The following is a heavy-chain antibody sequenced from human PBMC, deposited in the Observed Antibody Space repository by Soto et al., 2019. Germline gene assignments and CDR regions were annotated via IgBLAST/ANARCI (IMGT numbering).Heavy chain of an antibody. V-gene: IGHV3-74*01. CDR2: LNGDGSSI. J-gene: IGHJ1*01. Sequence: EVQLVESGGGLVQPGGSLRLSCVGSGFTFSSYWMHWVRQAPGKGLVWVSRLNGDGSSISYADSVKGRFTISRDNARNTLYLQMNSLIVEDTAVYDGARASVPGRYWGQGTLVSVSS. CDR1: GFTFSSYW. CDR3: ARASVPGRY. D-gene: IGHD1-1*01.